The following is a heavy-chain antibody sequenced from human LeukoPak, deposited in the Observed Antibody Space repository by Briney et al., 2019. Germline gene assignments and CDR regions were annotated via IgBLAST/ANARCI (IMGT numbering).Heavy chain of an antibody. CDR2: ISYDGSNK. CDR1: GFTFSSYG. D-gene: IGHD3-3*01. V-gene: IGHV3-30*18. Sequence: RGGSLRLSCAASGFTFSSYGMHWVRQAPGKGLEWVTVISYDGSNKYYADSVMGRFTISRDNPKNTLYLQMNSLRAEDTAVYYCAKDGELHDFWSVYYKKYYYYMDVWGKGTTVTVSS. J-gene: IGHJ6*03. CDR3: AKDGELHDFWSVYYKKYYYYMDV.